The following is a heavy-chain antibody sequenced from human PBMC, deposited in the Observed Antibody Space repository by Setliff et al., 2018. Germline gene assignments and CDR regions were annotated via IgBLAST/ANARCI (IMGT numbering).Heavy chain of an antibody. CDR2: IIPILGTT. D-gene: IGHD3-10*01. CDR3: AKGRGEMDS. J-gene: IGHJ4*02. Sequence: SVKVSCKASGGFSTHAISWVRQVPGQGLEWMGGIIPILGTTDYAQNFQGRVTITTSKNQFSLNVRSVTAADTAIYYCAKGRGEMDSWGQGILVTVSS. CDR1: GGFSTHA. V-gene: IGHV1-69*05.